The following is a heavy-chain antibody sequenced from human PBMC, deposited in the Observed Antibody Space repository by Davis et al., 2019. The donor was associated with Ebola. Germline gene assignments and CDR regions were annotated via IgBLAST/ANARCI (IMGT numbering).Heavy chain of an antibody. CDR2: ISASGGST. V-gene: IGHV3-23*01. J-gene: IGHJ4*02. D-gene: IGHD4-17*01. Sequence: PGGSLRLSCVASGYTFENYAMSWVRQAPGKGLEWVSVISASGGSTYYADSVKGRFTISRDNAKNSLYLQMNILRAEDTAVYYCARDLYGDLDYWGQGTLVTVSS. CDR1: GYTFENYA. CDR3: ARDLYGDLDY.